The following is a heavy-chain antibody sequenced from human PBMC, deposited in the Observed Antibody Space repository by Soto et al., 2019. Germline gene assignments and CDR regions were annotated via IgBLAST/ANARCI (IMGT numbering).Heavy chain of an antibody. CDR1: GFTFSTCA. V-gene: IGHV3-23*01. Sequence: EVQLLESGGGLVQPGGSLRLSCPATGFTFSTCAMNWVRQAPGKGLEWVSTISGSGSTTYYADSVKGRFTISRDNFKNTLYLQMNSLRVEDTAVYYCAKDRSRSYGSGYPLGYFDSLGQGTLVTVSS. J-gene: IGHJ4*02. D-gene: IGHD3-22*01. CDR3: AKDRSRSYGSGYPLGYFDS. CDR2: ISGSGSTT.